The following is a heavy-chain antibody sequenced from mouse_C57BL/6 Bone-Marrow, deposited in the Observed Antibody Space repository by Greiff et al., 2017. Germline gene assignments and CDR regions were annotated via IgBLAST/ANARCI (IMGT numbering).Heavy chain of an antibody. CDR2: INPNNGGT. CDR1: GYTFTDYY. CDR3: ARRGDYYGFDY. V-gene: IGHV1-26*01. Sequence: VQLQQSGPELVKPGASVKISCKASGYTFTDYYMNWVKQSHGKSLEWIGDINPNNGGTSYNQKFKGKATLTVDKSSSTAYMELRSLTSEDSAVYYCARRGDYYGFDYWGQGTTLTVSS. D-gene: IGHD1-1*01. J-gene: IGHJ2*01.